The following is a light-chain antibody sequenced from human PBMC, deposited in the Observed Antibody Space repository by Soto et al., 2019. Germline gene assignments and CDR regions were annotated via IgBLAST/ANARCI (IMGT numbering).Light chain of an antibody. V-gene: IGLV2-14*03. CDR2: EVS. CDR3: SSSTRSSTYL. Sequence: QSALTQPASVSGSPGQSITISRTGTSSDVGAYRSVSWYQQHPDKAPKLIIYEVSHRASGVPDRFSGSKSDNTASLTISGLHTEDEADYFCSSSTRSSTYLFGTGTKLTVL. J-gene: IGLJ1*01. CDR1: SSDVGAYRS.